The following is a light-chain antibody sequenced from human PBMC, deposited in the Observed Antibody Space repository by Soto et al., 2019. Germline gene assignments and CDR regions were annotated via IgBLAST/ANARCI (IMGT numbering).Light chain of an antibody. CDR2: QAS. CDR1: QSISSW. CDR3: QQYDIYPPS. J-gene: IGKJ4*01. V-gene: IGKV1-5*03. Sequence: DIQMTQSPSTLSASVGDTVTITCRASQSISSWLAWYQQKPGKAPKFLIYQASTLESRVPSRFSGSGSGTEFTLTISSLQTDDFATSSGQQYDIYPPSFGGGTKVEIK.